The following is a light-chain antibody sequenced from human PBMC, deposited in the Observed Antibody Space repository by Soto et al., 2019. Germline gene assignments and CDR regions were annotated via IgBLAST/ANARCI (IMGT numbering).Light chain of an antibody. CDR1: QSISQY. Sequence: DIQMTQFPSSLSASVGDRVTITCRASQSISQYLAWYQQKPGKAPNLLIYDASTLEGGIPSRFGGSGSGTKFTLTISSLQTDDFATYYCQQYFSESTFGQGTKLGIK. CDR3: QQYFSEST. V-gene: IGKV1-5*01. J-gene: IGKJ2*01. CDR2: DAS.